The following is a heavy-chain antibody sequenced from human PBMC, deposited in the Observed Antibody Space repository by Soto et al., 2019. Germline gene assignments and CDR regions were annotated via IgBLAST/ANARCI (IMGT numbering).Heavy chain of an antibody. D-gene: IGHD6-13*01. J-gene: IGHJ5*02. Sequence: TLSLTCAVYGGSFSGYYWSWIRQPPGKGLEWIGEINHSGSTNYNPSGKSRVTISVDTSKNQFSLKLSSVTAADTAVYYCARGSIAAAGNWFDPWGQGTLVTVSS. CDR1: GGSFSGYY. CDR3: ARGSIAAAGNWFDP. CDR2: INHSGST. V-gene: IGHV4-34*01.